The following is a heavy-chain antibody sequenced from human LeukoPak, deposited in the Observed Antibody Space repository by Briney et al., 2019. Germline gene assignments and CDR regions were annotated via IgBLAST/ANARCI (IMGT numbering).Heavy chain of an antibody. CDR2: ITSSSSYI. D-gene: IGHD1-14*01. CDR1: GFSLSSYS. V-gene: IGHV3-21*01. CDR3: ARDRITYTYCYYGMDV. J-gene: IGHJ6*02. Sequence: SGGSLRLSCAASGFSLSSYSMNWVRQAPGKGLEWVSSITSSSSYIYYADSVKGRFTISRDNAKNSLYLQMNSLRAEDTAVYYCARDRITYTYCYYGMDVWGQGTTVTVSS.